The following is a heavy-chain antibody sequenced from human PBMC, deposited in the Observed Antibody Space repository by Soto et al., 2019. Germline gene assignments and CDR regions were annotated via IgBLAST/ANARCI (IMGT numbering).Heavy chain of an antibody. CDR3: ARGQDIVVVVAATHQRLFFDY. D-gene: IGHD2-15*01. J-gene: IGHJ4*02. CDR1: GGSISSTSYY. CDR2: IYYSGST. Sequence: SETLSLTCTVSGGSISSTSYYWGWIRQPPGKGLEWIGTIYYSGSTYYNPSLKSRVTISVDTSKNQFSLELSSVTAADTAVYYCARGQDIVVVVAATHQRLFFDYWGQGTLVTVSS. V-gene: IGHV4-39*01.